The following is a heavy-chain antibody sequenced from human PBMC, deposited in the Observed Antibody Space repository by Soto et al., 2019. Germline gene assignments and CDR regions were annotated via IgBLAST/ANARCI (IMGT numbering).Heavy chain of an antibody. CDR2: INSGSGKV. CDR1: GFPFHGYG. D-gene: IGHD3-10*01. CDR3: GQDRGSVLGVISG. V-gene: IGHV3-9*01. J-gene: IGHJ4*02. Sequence: EVQLVASGGDFVQPGRSLRLSCAASGFPFHGYGMVWVRRVAGKGLEWVSGINSGSGKVGYADSVKGRFTISRDNARNSLSLEMNRLRVADTAFYYCGQDRGSVLGVISGWGQGTLVTFAS.